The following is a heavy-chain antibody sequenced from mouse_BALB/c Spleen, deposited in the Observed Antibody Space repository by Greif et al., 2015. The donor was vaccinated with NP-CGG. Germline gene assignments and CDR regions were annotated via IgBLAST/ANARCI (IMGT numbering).Heavy chain of an antibody. CDR1: GYSFTGYY. CDR3: ARGKNYYGSSYYAMDY. CDR2: ISCYNGAT. V-gene: IGHV1S34*01. J-gene: IGHJ4*01. Sequence: LVKTGASVKISCKASGYSFTGYYMHWVKQSHGKSLEWIGYISCYNGATSYNQKFKGKATFTVDTSSSTAYMQFNSLTSEDSAVYYCARGKNYYGSSYYAMDYWGQGTSVTVSS. D-gene: IGHD1-1*01.